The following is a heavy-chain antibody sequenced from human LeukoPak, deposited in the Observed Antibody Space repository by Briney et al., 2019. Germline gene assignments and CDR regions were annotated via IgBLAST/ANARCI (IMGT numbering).Heavy chain of an antibody. CDR2: IRSKAYGGAT. CDR1: GFIFSDHY. D-gene: IGHD3-16*01. CDR3: TRTYGRVPDY. J-gene: IGHJ4*02. Sequence: GGSLRLPCAASGFIFSDHYMSWFRQAPGKGLEWVGFIRSKAYGGATEYAASVKGRFTISRDDSKSIAYLQMNSLKTEDTAVYYCTRTYGRVPDYWGQGTLVTVSS. V-gene: IGHV3-49*03.